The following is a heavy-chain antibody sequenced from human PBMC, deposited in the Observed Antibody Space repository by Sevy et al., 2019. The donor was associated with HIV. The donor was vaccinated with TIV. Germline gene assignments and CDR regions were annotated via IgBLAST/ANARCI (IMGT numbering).Heavy chain of an antibody. D-gene: IGHD2-15*01. V-gene: IGHV4-39*01. J-gene: IGHJ1*01. CDR3: ATRLGYCSGSSCYPPEYFHH. CDR1: GGSISSSSYY. Sequence: SETLSLTCIVSGGSISSSSYYWGWIRQPPGKGLEWIGSIYYSGNTYYNPSLKSRFTLSVDTSKKQFSLKLSSVTAAETAVYYCATRLGYCSGSSCYPPEYFHHWGQGTLVTVSS. CDR2: IYYSGNT.